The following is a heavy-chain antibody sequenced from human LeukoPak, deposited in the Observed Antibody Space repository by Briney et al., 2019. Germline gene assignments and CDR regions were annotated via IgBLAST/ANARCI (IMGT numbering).Heavy chain of an antibody. CDR1: GGSISSGDYY. V-gene: IGHV4-61*02. CDR2: IYTSGST. CDR3: ARALSGWHAGDY. J-gene: IGHJ4*02. D-gene: IGHD6-19*01. Sequence: PSETLSLTCSVSGGSISSGDYYWGWIRQPAGKGLEWIGRIYTSGSTNYNPSLKSRVTMSVDTSKNQFSLKLSSVTAADTAVYYCARALSGWHAGDYWGQGTLVTVSS.